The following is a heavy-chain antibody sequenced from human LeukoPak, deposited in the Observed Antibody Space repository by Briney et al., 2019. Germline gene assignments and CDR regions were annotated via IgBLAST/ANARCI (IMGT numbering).Heavy chain of an antibody. V-gene: IGHV1-2*02. CDR2: INPNSGGT. CDR1: GYTFIGYY. Sequence: ASVKVSCKASGYTFIGYYMHWVRQAPGQGLEWMGWINPNSGGTNYAQKFQGRVTMTRDTSISTAYMELRSLRSDDTAVYYCARDQYYDSKGWFDPWGQGTLVTVSS. CDR3: ARDQYYDSKGWFDP. D-gene: IGHD3-22*01. J-gene: IGHJ5*02.